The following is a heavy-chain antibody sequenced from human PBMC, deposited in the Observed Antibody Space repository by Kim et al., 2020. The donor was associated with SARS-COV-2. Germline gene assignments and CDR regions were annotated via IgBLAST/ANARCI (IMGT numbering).Heavy chain of an antibody. J-gene: IGHJ1*01. D-gene: IGHD6-19*01. CDR1: GFTFSSYA. CDR3: AKDLSGVAVAGPEGYFQH. CDR2: ISGSGGST. Sequence: GGSLRLSCAASGFTFSSYAMSWVRQAPGKGLEWVSAISGSGGSTYYADSVKGRFTISRDNSKNTLYLQMNSLRAEDTAVYYCAKDLSGVAVAGPEGYFQHWGQGTLVTVSS. V-gene: IGHV3-23*01.